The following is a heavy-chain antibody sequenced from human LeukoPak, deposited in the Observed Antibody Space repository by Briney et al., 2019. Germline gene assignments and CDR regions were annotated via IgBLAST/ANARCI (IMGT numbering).Heavy chain of an antibody. Sequence: GGSLRLSCAASGFTFSSYWMHWVRQAPGKGLVWVSRITGDGSGANYADSVEGRFTISRDNAKNTLYLQMNSLRAEDTAVYYCARFAVTTAGDYWGQGTLVTVSS. J-gene: IGHJ4*02. V-gene: IGHV3-74*01. D-gene: IGHD1-1*01. CDR3: ARFAVTTAGDY. CDR2: ITGDGSGA. CDR1: GFTFSSYW.